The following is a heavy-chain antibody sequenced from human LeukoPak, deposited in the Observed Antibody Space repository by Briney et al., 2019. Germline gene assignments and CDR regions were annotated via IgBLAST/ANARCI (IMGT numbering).Heavy chain of an antibody. V-gene: IGHV1-69*06. Sequence: SVKVSCKASGGTFSTYAISGVRQAPGQGLEWMGGILPIFGTTNYAQQFQGRVTITADKSTSTAYMELSSLRSEDTAVYYCARENGANWCFDLWGRGTLVTVSS. D-gene: IGHD4-17*01. J-gene: IGHJ2*01. CDR1: GGTFSTYA. CDR3: ARENGANWCFDL. CDR2: ILPIFGTT.